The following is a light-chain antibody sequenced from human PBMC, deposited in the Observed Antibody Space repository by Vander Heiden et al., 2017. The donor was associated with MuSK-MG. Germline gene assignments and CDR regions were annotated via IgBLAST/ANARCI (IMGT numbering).Light chain of an antibody. V-gene: IGKV3-15*01. CDR1: QSVSSN. CDR3: QQYNNWPPVT. CDR2: GAS. J-gene: IGKJ5*01. Sequence: ELVMTQSPATLSVSPGERATLSCRASQSVSSNLAWYQQKRGQAPRLLIYGASTRATGIPVRFSGSGSGTEFTLTISGLQSEDFALYYCQQYNNWPPVTFGQGTRLEIK.